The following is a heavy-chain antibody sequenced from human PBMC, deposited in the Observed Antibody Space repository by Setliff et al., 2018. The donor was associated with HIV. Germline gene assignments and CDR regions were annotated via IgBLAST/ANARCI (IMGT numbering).Heavy chain of an antibody. CDR1: GYSFTGYY. CDR2: INPNSGAT. Sequence: ASVKVSCKASGYSFTGYYIHWVRQAPGQGLEWMGWINPNSGATNYAQKFEDKVTMTRDTSLSTGYMNLSRLRSDDTAVYYCARGGEIALAAHRRWLDSWGQGTPVTSPQ. D-gene: IGHD6-19*01. V-gene: IGHV1-2*02. CDR3: ARGGEIALAAHRRWLDS. J-gene: IGHJ5*01.